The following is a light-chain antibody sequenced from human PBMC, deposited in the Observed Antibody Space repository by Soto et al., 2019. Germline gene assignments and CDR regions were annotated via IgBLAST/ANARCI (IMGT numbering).Light chain of an antibody. CDR3: QQYGSSLFP. CDR1: QSVSSSY. CDR2: GAS. J-gene: IGKJ3*01. Sequence: EIVLTQSPGTLSLSPGERATLSCRASQSVSSSYLAWYQQKPGQAPRLLIYGASSRATGIPDRFSGSGSGKAFTLPISRREPEDVAVYYCQQYGSSLFPFGPGTKVDIK. V-gene: IGKV3-20*01.